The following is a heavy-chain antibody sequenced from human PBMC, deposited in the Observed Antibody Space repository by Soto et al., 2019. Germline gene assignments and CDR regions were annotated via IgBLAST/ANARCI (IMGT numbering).Heavy chain of an antibody. V-gene: IGHV1-2*02. CDR3: ARDYDKSGYDYFDP. J-gene: IGHJ5*02. CDR2: IDPKSGGT. Sequence: ASVKVSCKASGYSFTGHYMHWVRQAPGQGLEWMGWIDPKSGGTNYAQQFQDRVTMTSDTPITTAYMDLSRLRSDDTAVYYCARDYDKSGYDYFDPWGQGTLVTAPQ. D-gene: IGHD3-22*01. CDR1: GYSFTGHY.